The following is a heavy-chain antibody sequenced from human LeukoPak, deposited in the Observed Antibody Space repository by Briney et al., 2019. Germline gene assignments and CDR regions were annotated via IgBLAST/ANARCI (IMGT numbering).Heavy chain of an antibody. V-gene: IGHV5-51*01. Sequence: GESLKISCKGSGYRFTIYWIGWVRQIPGKGLEWMGIIYPGDSDTRYSPSFQGQVTISADKSISTAYLQWSSLKASDTAMYYCARLSGYSSSSSFDYWGQGTLVTVSS. CDR3: ARLSGYSSSSSFDY. J-gene: IGHJ4*02. D-gene: IGHD6-6*01. CDR1: GYRFTIYW. CDR2: IYPGDSDT.